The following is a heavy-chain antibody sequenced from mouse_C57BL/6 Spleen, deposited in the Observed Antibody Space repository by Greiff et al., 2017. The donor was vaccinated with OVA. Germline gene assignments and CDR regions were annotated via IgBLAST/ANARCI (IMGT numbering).Heavy chain of an antibody. V-gene: IGHV1-85*01. D-gene: IGHD1-1*01. CDR3: ARGYGSSYDYAMDY. J-gene: IGHJ4*01. CDR2: LYPGDGST. Sequence: QVQLQQSGPELVKPGASVKLSCTASGYTFTSYDINWVKQRPGQGLEWIGWLYPGDGSTKYNEKVKGKATLTVDTSSSTAYMELHSLTSEDSAVYFCARGYGSSYDYAMDYWGQGTSVTVSS. CDR1: GYTFTSYD.